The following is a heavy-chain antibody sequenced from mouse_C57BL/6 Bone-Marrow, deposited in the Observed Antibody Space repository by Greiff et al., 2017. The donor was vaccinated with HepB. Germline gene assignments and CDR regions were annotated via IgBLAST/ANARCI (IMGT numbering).Heavy chain of an antibody. CDR1: GFTFSSYA. D-gene: IGHD2-5*01. Sequence: VQLKASGGGLVKPGGSLKLSCAASGFTFSSYAMSWVRQTPEKRLEWVATISDGGSYTYYPDNVKGRFTISRDNAKNNLYLQMSHLKSEDTAMYYCARVDYSNYWFAYWGQGTLVTVSA. CDR2: ISDGGSYT. CDR3: ARVDYSNYWFAY. V-gene: IGHV5-4*01. J-gene: IGHJ3*01.